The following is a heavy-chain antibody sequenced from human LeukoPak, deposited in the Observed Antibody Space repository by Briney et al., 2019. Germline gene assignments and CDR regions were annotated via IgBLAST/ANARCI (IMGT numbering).Heavy chain of an antibody. CDR1: GFPFSSYW. V-gene: IGHV3-74*01. J-gene: IGHJ6*02. CDR3: ASDSPYYGMDV. Sequence: GGSLRLFCAASGFPFSSYWMHWVRQVPGKGLLWVSRINSDGSATIYADSVRGRFTISRDNAKNTLYLQMSGLRVEDTAVYHCASDSPYYGMDVWGQGTTVTVSS. CDR2: INSDGSAT.